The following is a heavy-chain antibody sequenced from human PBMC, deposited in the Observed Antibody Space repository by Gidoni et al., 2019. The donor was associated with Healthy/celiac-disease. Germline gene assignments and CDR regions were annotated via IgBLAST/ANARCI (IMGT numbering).Heavy chain of an antibody. J-gene: IGHJ6*03. D-gene: IGHD2-2*01. Sequence: EVQLVESGGGLVKPGGSLRLSCAASGFTFSSSRMNWVRQAPGKGLEWVSDMSRSSSYIYYADSGKCRFTISRDNAKNSLYLKMKSLRAEDTAVYYCARLVGPAAIRPASTYYYYYMGVWGKGTTVTVAS. CDR2: MSRSSSYI. V-gene: IGHV3-21*01. CDR1: GFTFSSSR. CDR3: ARLVGPAAIRPASTYYYYYMGV.